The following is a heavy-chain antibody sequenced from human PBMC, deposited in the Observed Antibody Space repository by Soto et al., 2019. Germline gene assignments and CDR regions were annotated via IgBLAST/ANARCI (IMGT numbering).Heavy chain of an antibody. V-gene: IGHV3-23*01. CDR3: AKDRMNFNSVWDPFDV. CDR1: GFTFNTYA. CDR2: IGGGDT. Sequence: LRLSCAASGFTFNTYAMSWVRQAPGKGLEWVAGIGGGDTHYADSVTGRFTISRDDSKSTVSLQMNSLRVEDTAVYYCAKDRMNFNSVWDPFDVWGQGTLVTVSS. D-gene: IGHD2-15*01. J-gene: IGHJ3*01.